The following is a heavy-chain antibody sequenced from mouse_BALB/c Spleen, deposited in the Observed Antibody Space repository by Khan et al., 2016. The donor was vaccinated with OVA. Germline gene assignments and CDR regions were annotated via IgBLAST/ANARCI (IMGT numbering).Heavy chain of an antibody. CDR1: GYTFTNYG. V-gene: IGHV9-1*02. J-gene: IGHJ1*01. Sequence: QIQLVQSGPELKKPGETVKISCKASGYTFTNYGMNWVKQAPGKGLKWMGWINTYTGEPTYTDDFKGRFAFSLETSASTAYLQINNLKNEDMATXFCARGASYEYFDVWGAGTTVTVSS. CDR2: INTYTGEP. CDR3: ARGASYEYFDV. D-gene: IGHD3-3*01.